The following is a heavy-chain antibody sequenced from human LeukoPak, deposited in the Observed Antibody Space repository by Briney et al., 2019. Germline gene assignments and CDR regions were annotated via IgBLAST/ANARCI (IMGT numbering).Heavy chain of an antibody. D-gene: IGHD3-22*01. CDR1: GGSISSGGYY. CDR2: IYYSGST. Sequence: PSQTLSLTCTVSGGSISSGGYYWSWIRQHPGKGLEWIGYIYYSGSTYYNPSLKRRFTRSVDTSKNESSLKLSSVTAADTAVYYCARGGYYPFDYWGQGTLVTVSS. V-gene: IGHV4-31*03. J-gene: IGHJ4*02. CDR3: ARGGYYPFDY.